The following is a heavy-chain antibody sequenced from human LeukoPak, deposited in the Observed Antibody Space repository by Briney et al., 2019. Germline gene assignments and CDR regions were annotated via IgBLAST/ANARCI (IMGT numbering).Heavy chain of an antibody. V-gene: IGHV3-23*01. CDR3: AKDPMDYDIAFDI. D-gene: IGHD3-22*01. CDR2: ILSTGTT. CDR1: GFPFSASA. Sequence: GRSLRLSCAASGFPFSASAMTWVRQAPGKGLEWVSHILSTGTTYYADSMRGRFTISRDNSKNTLYLQMNSLRAEDTAVYYCAKDPMDYDIAFDIWGQGTMVTVSS. J-gene: IGHJ3*02.